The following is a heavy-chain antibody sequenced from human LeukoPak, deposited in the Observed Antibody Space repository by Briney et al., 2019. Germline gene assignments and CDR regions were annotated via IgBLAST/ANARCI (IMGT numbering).Heavy chain of an antibody. Sequence: SETLSLTCTVSGYSISSGYYWAWIRQPPGKGLEWIGSIYHSGSTYYNPSLKSRLTMSIDTSKNQFSLKLRSVTAADTAVYYCARDRYYYDSSGYYLFDYWGQGTLVTVSS. CDR1: GYSISSGYY. J-gene: IGHJ4*02. CDR3: ARDRYYYDSSGYYLFDY. CDR2: IYHSGST. V-gene: IGHV4-38-2*02. D-gene: IGHD3-22*01.